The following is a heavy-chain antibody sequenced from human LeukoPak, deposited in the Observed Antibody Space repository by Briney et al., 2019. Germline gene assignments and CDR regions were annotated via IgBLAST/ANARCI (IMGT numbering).Heavy chain of an antibody. Sequence: GGSLRLSCAASGFIFSNSVMHWVRQAPGKGLEWVAVISHDGGNKYYADSVKGRFTISRDNSKNTLYLQMNSLRAEDTAVYYCARVVVSSSSDYFDYWGQGTLVTVSS. D-gene: IGHD6-6*01. CDR2: ISHDGGNK. J-gene: IGHJ4*02. V-gene: IGHV3-30*04. CDR3: ARVVVSSSSDYFDY. CDR1: GFIFSNSV.